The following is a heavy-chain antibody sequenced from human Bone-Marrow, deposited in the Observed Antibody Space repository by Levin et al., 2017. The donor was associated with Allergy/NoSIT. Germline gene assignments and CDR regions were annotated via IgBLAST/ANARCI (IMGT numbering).Heavy chain of an antibody. CDR3: ARDHGWGVTNNWFDP. Sequence: GGSLRLSCAASGFTFSSYGMHWVRQAPGKGLEWVAVIWYDGSNKYYADSVKGRFTISRDNSKNTLYLQMNSLRAEDTAVYYCARDHGWGVTNNWFDPWGQGTLVTVSS. CDR2: IWYDGSNK. D-gene: IGHD4-11*01. CDR1: GFTFSSYG. J-gene: IGHJ5*02. V-gene: IGHV3-33*01.